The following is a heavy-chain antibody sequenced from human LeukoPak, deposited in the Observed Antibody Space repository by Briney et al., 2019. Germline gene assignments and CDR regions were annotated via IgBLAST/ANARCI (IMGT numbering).Heavy chain of an antibody. CDR2: ISGSGGST. CDR3: AKAPSAQWFGEFDY. V-gene: IGHV3-23*01. J-gene: IGHJ4*02. Sequence: GGSLRLSCAASGFTFSSYAMSWVCQAPGKGLEWVSAISGSGGSTYYADSVKGRFTISRDNSKNTLYLQMNSLRAEDTAVYYCAKAPSAQWFGEFDYWGQGTLVTVSS. D-gene: IGHD3-10*01. CDR1: GFTFSSYA.